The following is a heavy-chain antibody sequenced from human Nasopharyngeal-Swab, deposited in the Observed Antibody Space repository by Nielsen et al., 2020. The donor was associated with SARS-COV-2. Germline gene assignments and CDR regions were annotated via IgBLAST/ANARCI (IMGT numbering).Heavy chain of an antibody. Sequence: WIRQPPGKGLEWIGSIYYSGSTNYNPSLKSRVNISVDTSKNQFSLKLSSVTAADTAVYYCAKQLAAAGPPGAFDIWGQGTMVTVSS. CDR2: IYYSGST. J-gene: IGHJ3*02. V-gene: IGHV4-39*01. CDR3: AKQLAAAGPPGAFDI. D-gene: IGHD6-13*01.